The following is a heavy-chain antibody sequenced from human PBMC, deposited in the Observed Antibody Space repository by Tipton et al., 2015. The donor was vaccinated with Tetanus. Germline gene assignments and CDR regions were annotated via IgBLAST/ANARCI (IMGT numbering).Heavy chain of an antibody. CDR3: AGDKAMAASTHYYFDY. V-gene: IGHV1-46*01. D-gene: IGHD5-24*01. CDR1: GYTFTSYY. CDR2: INPSGGST. J-gene: IGHJ4*02. Sequence: QLVQSGAEVKKPGASVKVSCKASGYTFTSYYMHWVRQAPGQGLEWMGIINPSGGSTSYAQKFQGRVTMTRDTSTSTVYMELSSLRSEDTAVYYCAGDKAMAASTHYYFDYWGQGTLVPVSS.